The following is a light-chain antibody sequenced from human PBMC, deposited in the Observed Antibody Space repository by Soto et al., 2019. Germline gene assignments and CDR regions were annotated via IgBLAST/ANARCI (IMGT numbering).Light chain of an antibody. CDR3: QQYETFSPWT. V-gene: IGKV3-20*01. Sequence: EIVLTQSPGTLSLSPAERATLSCRASQSVSSSYLAWYQQRPGQAPRLLIYGASNRATGIPDRFSGSGSGTDFTLAISNLQPDDFATYYCQQYETFSPWTLGQGTKVDI. J-gene: IGKJ1*01. CDR2: GAS. CDR1: QSVSSSY.